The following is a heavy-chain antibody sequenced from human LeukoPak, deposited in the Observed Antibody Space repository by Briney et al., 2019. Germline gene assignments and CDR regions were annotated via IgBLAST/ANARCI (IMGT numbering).Heavy chain of an antibody. Sequence: GRSLRLSCAASGFTFSSYAMSWVRQAPGKGLEWVSAISGSGGSTYYADSVKGRFTTSRDNSKNTLNLQMNSLRAEDTAVYYCAKERAGRGSSSYYGMDVWGQGTTVTVSS. D-gene: IGHD2-15*01. CDR3: AKERAGRGSSSYYGMDV. V-gene: IGHV3-23*01. CDR2: ISGSGGST. J-gene: IGHJ6*02. CDR1: GFTFSSYA.